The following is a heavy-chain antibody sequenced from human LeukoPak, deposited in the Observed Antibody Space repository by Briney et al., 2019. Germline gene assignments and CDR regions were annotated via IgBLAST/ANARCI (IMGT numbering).Heavy chain of an antibody. V-gene: IGHV3-74*01. D-gene: IGHD4-17*01. CDR1: GFTFSNYW. J-gene: IGHJ3*02. Sequence: GGSLRLSCAASGFTFSNYWMHWVRQAPGKGLVWVSRINSDGSSTSYADSVKGRFTISRDNAQNTLYLQMHSLRAEDTALYYCAREPHSDYSDHTDSFDIWGQGTMVSVSS. CDR3: AREPHSDYSDHTDSFDI. CDR2: INSDGSST.